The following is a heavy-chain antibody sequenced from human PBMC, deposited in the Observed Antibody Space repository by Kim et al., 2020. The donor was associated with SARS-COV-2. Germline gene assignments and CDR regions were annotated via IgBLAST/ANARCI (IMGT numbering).Heavy chain of an antibody. CDR3: ARDRTYYYDSSGYYRRHYYYYYGMDV. CDR2: INHSGST. D-gene: IGHD3-22*01. V-gene: IGHV4-34*01. Sequence: SETLSLTCAVYGGSFSGYYWSWIRQPPGKGLEWIGEINHSGSTKYNPSLKSRVTISVDTSKNPFSLKLSSVTAADTAVYYCARDRTYYYDSSGYYRRHYYYYYGMDVWGQGTTVTVSS. CDR1: GGSFSGYY. J-gene: IGHJ6*02.